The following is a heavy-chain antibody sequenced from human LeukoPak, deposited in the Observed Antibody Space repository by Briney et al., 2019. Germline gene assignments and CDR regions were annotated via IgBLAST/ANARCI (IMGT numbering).Heavy chain of an antibody. CDR2: ISYDGSNE. CDR3: AKGYCSSITCPIVDY. Sequence: GGSLRLSCAASGFTFSSYGMHWVRQAPGKGLEWVAVISYDGSNEYHADSVKGRFTISRDNSKNTLYLQMNSLRAEDTAVYYCAKGYCSSITCPIVDYWGQGTLVTVSS. D-gene: IGHD2-2*01. CDR1: GFTFSSYG. V-gene: IGHV3-30*18. J-gene: IGHJ4*02.